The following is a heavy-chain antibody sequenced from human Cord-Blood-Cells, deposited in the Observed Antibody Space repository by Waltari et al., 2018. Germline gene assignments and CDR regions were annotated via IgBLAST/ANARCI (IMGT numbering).Heavy chain of an antibody. Sequence: QITLKESGPTLVKPTQTLTLTCTFSGFSFSTSGVGVGWIRQPPGKALEWLALIYWDDDKRYSPSLKSRLTITKDTSKNQVVLTMTNMYPVDTATYYCAHSTRYCSSTSCPYNWFDPWGQGTLVTVSS. CDR1: GFSFSTSGVG. D-gene: IGHD2-2*01. J-gene: IGHJ5*02. CDR3: AHSTRYCSSTSCPYNWFDP. CDR2: IYWDDDK. V-gene: IGHV2-5*02.